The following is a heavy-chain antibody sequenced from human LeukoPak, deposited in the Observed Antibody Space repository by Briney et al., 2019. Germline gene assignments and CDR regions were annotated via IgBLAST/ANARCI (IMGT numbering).Heavy chain of an antibody. CDR2: IWYDGSNK. Sequence: GGSLRLSCAASGFTFRTYGMHWVRQAPGKGLEWAAVIWYDGSNKYYADSVKGRFTISRDNSKNTLYLQMNSLRAEDTAVYYCARGTRYDSSGYYSQVLDYWGQGTLVTVSS. V-gene: IGHV3-33*01. CDR1: GFTFRTYG. CDR3: ARGTRYDSSGYYSQVLDY. D-gene: IGHD3-22*01. J-gene: IGHJ4*02.